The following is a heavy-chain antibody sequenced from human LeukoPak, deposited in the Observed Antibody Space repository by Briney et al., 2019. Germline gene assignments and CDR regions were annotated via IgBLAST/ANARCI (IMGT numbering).Heavy chain of an antibody. CDR2: MNPNSGNT. V-gene: IGHV1-8*01. CDR3: ARDVGYCSGGSCYWDDY. Sequence: ASVKVSCKASGYTFTSYDINWVRQATGQGLEWMGWMNPNSGNTGYAQKFQGRVTMTRNTSISTAYMELSSLRSEDTAVYYCARDVGYCSGGSCYWDDYWGQGTLVTVSS. CDR1: GYTFTSYD. D-gene: IGHD2-15*01. J-gene: IGHJ4*02.